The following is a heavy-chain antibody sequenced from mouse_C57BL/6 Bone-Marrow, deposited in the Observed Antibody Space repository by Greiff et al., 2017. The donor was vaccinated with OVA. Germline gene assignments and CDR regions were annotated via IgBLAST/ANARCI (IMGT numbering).Heavy chain of an antibody. V-gene: IGHV5-4*01. Sequence: EVQGVESGGGLVKPGGSLKLSCAASGFTFSSYAMSWVRQTPEKRLEWVATISDGGSYTYYPDNVKGRFTISRDNAKNNLYLQMSHLKSEDTAMYYCARDRYDGYSYWYFDVWGTGTTVTVSS. CDR2: ISDGGSYT. CDR3: ARDRYDGYSYWYFDV. J-gene: IGHJ1*03. CDR1: GFTFSSYA. D-gene: IGHD2-3*01.